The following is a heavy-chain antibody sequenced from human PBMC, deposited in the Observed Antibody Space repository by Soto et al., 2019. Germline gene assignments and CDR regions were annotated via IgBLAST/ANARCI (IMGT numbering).Heavy chain of an antibody. Sequence: SETLSLTYTVSGGSISSGGYYWSWIRQHPGKGLEWIGYIYYSGSTYYNPSLKSRVTISVDTSKNQFSLKLSSVTAADTAVYYCARSSGDYPGVDYFDYWGQGTLVTVSS. CDR1: GGSISSGGYY. CDR3: ARSSGDYPGVDYFDY. CDR2: IYYSGST. J-gene: IGHJ4*02. V-gene: IGHV4-31*03. D-gene: IGHD4-17*01.